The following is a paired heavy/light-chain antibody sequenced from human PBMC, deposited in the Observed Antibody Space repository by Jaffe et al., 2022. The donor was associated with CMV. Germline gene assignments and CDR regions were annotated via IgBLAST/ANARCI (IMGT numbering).Heavy chain of an antibody. CDR2: IWYDGSNK. D-gene: IGHD2-15*01. CDR3: ARVGRSGYCSGGSCYSVVYYYYYMDV. V-gene: IGHV3-33*08. CDR1: GFTFSSYG. J-gene: IGHJ6*03. Sequence: QVQLVESGGGVVQPGRSLRLSCAASGFTFSSYGMHWVRQAPGKGLEWVAVIWYDGSNKYYADSVKGRFTISRDNSKNTLYLQMNSLRAEDTAVYYCARVGRSGYCSGGSCYSVVYYYYYMDVWGKGTTVTVSS.
Light chain of an antibody. Sequence: QSALTQPASVSGSPGQSITISCTGTSSDVGGYNYVSWYQQHPGKAPKLMIYDVSNRPSGVSNRFSGSKSGNTASLTISGLQAEDEADYYCSSYTSSSTLSFGTGTKVTVL. J-gene: IGLJ1*01. CDR3: SSYTSSSTLS. CDR2: DVS. V-gene: IGLV2-14*03. CDR1: SSDVGGYNY.